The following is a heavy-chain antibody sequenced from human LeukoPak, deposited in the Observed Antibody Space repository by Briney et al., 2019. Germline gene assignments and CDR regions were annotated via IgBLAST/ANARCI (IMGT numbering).Heavy chain of an antibody. J-gene: IGHJ5*02. CDR3: ARDSGSGYYEA. CDR2: MHTSGST. D-gene: IGHD3-10*01. Sequence: SETLSLTCTVPGGSISSSSYYWGWIRQPPGKGLEWIGRMHTSGSTNYNPSLKSRLTMSVDTSKNQFSLKMRSVTAADTAVYYCARDSGSGYYEAWGQGTLVAVSS. V-gene: IGHV4-39*07. CDR1: GGSISSSSYY.